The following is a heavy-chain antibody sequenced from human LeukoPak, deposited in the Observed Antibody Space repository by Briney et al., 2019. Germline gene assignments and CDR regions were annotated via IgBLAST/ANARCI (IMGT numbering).Heavy chain of an antibody. V-gene: IGHV4-59*01. J-gene: IGHJ4*02. D-gene: IGHD6-13*01. Sequence: SETLSLTCTVSGGSISSYYWSWIRQPPGKGLEWLGYMYYRGNTNYDPSLKSRVTISIDTPNNQFSLELSSVTAADTAVYYCATGVHGIAAAGDYYFDYWGQGTLVTVSS. CDR3: ATGVHGIAAAGDYYFDY. CDR2: MYYRGNT. CDR1: GGSISSYY.